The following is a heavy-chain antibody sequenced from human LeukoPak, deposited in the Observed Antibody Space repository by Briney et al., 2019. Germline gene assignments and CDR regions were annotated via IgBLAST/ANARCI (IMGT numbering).Heavy chain of an antibody. J-gene: IGHJ4*02. D-gene: IGHD5-18*01. CDR1: GYTFTSYD. CDR2: MNPNSGNT. Sequence: GASVKVSCKASGYTFTSYDINWVRQATGQGLEWMGWMNPNSGNTGYAQKFQGRVTMTTDTSTSTAYMELRSLRSDDTAVYYCAKAGYIYGSGDFDYWGQGTLVTVSS. V-gene: IGHV1-8*02. CDR3: AKAGYIYGSGDFDY.